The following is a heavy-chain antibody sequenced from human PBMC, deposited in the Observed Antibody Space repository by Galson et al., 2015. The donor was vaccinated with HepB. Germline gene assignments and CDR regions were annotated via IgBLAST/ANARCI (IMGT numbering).Heavy chain of an antibody. V-gene: IGHV3-7*01. J-gene: IGHJ6*03. Sequence: SLRLSCAASGFTFNTYWMSWVRQAPGKGLEWVANIKQDGSEKYYVDSVKGRFTISRDNAKNSLYLQMNSLRAEDTAVYYCARDELYYYYYYMDVWGKGTTVTVSS. D-gene: IGHD1-7*01. CDR1: GFTFNTYW. CDR3: ARDELYYYYYYMDV. CDR2: IKQDGSEK.